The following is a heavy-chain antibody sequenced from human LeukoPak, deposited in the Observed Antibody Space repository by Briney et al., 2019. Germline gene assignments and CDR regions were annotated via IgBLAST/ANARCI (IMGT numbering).Heavy chain of an antibody. CDR1: GGTFSSYA. V-gene: IGHV1-69*13. J-gene: IGHJ4*02. CDR2: IIPIFGTA. D-gene: IGHD5-12*01. Sequence: ASVKVSCKASGGTFSSYAISWVRQAPGQGLEWMGGIIPIFGTANYAQKFQGRVTITADESTSTAYMELSSLRSEDTAVYYCARVWGYSGYEDYWGQGTLVTVSS. CDR3: ARVWGYSGYEDY.